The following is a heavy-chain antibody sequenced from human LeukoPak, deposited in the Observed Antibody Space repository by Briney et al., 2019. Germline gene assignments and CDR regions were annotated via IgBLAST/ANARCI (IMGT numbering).Heavy chain of an antibody. CDR3: AEQWLEGNWFDP. Sequence: PEASVKVSCKASGYTFTGYYMHWVRQAPGQGLEWMGWINPNSGGTNYAQKFQGRVTMTRDTSISTAYMELSRLRSDDTAVYYCAEQWLEGNWFDPWGQGTLVTVSS. J-gene: IGHJ5*02. V-gene: IGHV1-2*02. D-gene: IGHD6-19*01. CDR1: GYTFTGYY. CDR2: INPNSGGT.